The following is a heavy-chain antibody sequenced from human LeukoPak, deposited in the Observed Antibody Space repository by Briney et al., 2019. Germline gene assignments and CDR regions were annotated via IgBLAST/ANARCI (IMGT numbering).Heavy chain of an antibody. CDR1: GFSFSSYA. Sequence: PGGSLRLSCAASGFSFSSYAMSWVRQAPGKGLEWVSAIGTSGGGTYYADSVNGRFTISRDNSKNSLYLQMNSLRAEDTAVYYCAKGPSTISPLEDWGQGALVTVSS. CDR2: IGTSGGGT. D-gene: IGHD5-24*01. CDR3: AKGPSTISPLED. J-gene: IGHJ4*02. V-gene: IGHV3-23*01.